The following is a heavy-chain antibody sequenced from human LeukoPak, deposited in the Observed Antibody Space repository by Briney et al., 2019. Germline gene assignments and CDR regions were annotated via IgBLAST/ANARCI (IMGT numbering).Heavy chain of an antibody. CDR2: ISYDGGNE. CDR3: TTSSDYEGLFDY. J-gene: IGHJ4*02. CDR1: GFTFSSYA. V-gene: IGHV3-30*04. D-gene: IGHD5-12*01. Sequence: PGGSLRLSCAASGFTFSSYAMHWVPQAPGKALEWVAVISYDGGNEYYADSVKGRFPISRDNSKHTLYLQMNSLKTEDTAIYYCTTSSDYEGLFDYWGQGILVTVSS.